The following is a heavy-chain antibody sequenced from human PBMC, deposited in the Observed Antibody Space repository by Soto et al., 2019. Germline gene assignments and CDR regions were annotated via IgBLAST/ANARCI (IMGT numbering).Heavy chain of an antibody. J-gene: IGHJ5*02. CDR3: AGESFGGDWSWFDP. Sequence: QVQLVQSGAEVKKPGSSVKVSCKASGGTFSSYAISWVRQAPGQGLEWMGGIIPIFGTANYAQKFQGRVTFTAFESXSTAYMELSSLRSEDTAVYYCAGESFGGDWSWFDPWGEGTLVTVSS. CDR1: GGTFSSYA. D-gene: IGHD2-21*02. V-gene: IGHV1-69*12. CDR2: IIPIFGTA.